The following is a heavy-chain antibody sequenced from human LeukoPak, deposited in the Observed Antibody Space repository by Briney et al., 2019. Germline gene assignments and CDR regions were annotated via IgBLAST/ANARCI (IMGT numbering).Heavy chain of an antibody. V-gene: IGHV3-21*06. CDR2: ISSSSSYI. CDR3: ARVPDNYDILTGYDTPLG. J-gene: IGHJ4*02. CDR1: GFTFSRYA. D-gene: IGHD3-9*01. Sequence: GGSLRLSCAASGFTFSRYAMNWVRQAPGKGLEWVSFISSSSSYIYYADSVKGRFTISRDNAKNSLYLQMNSLRVEDTAVYYCARVPDNYDILTGYDTPLGWGQGTLVTVSS.